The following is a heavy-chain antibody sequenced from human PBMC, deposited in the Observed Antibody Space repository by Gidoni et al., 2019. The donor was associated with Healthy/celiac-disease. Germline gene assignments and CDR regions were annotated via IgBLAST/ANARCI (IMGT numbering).Heavy chain of an antibody. V-gene: IGHV3-53*01. CDR1: GFTVCSNY. CDR2: IYSGGST. J-gene: IGHJ6*03. Sequence: EVQLVESGGGLIQPGGSLRLSCAASGFTVCSNYMSWVRQVPGKGLEWVSVIYSGGSTYYADSVKGRFTISRDNSKNTLYLQMNSLRAEDTAVYYCAREVADGDYYYYYMDVWGKGTTVTVSS. CDR3: AREVADGDYYYYYMDV. D-gene: IGHD5-12*01.